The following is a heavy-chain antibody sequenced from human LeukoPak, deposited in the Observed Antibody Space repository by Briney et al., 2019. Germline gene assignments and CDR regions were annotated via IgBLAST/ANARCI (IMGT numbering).Heavy chain of an antibody. CDR3: ARVGYDILTGYYSAY. CDR1: GYSFTTYA. V-gene: IGHV7-4-1*02. D-gene: IGHD3-9*01. CDR2: INTNTGNP. J-gene: IGHJ4*02. Sequence: ASVKVSCKASGYSFTTYAIHWVRQAPGQGPEWMGWINTNTGNPTYAQGFTGRFVFYLDTSVSAAYLQINSLQAEDTAVYYCARVGYDILTGYYSAYWGQGTLVTVSS.